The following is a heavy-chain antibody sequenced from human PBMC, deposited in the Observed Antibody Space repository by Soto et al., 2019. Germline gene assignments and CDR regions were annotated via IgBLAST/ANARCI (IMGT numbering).Heavy chain of an antibody. CDR2: INAGNGNT. Sequence: ASVKVSCKASGYTFTSYAMHWVRQAPGQRLEWMGWINAGNGNTKYSQKFQGRVTITRDTSASTAYMELSSLRSEDTAVYYCARSYLWSSSSGPLFDWGQGTLVTVSS. CDR3: ARSYLWSSSSGPLFD. V-gene: IGHV1-3*01. D-gene: IGHD6-6*01. J-gene: IGHJ4*02. CDR1: GYTFTSYA.